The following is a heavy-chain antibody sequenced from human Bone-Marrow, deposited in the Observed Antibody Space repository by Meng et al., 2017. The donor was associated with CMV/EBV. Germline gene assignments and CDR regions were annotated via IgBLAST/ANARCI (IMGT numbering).Heavy chain of an antibody. CDR1: GGSFSGYY. CDR3: ARGSFCSSANCYRAFYS. V-gene: IGHV4-34*01. CDR2: INHSGST. Sequence: SETLSLTCAVYGGSFSGYYWSWIRQPPGKGLEWIGEINHSGSTKYNPSLQSRVTLSVDTSKNQFSLKLNSVTAADTAVYYCARGSFCSSANCYRAFYSCGQGTLVTVSS. D-gene: IGHD2-2*01. J-gene: IGHJ4*02.